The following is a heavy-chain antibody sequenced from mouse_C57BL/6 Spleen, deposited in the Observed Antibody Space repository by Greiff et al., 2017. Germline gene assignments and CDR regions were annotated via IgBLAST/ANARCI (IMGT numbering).Heavy chain of an antibody. V-gene: IGHV14-4*01. J-gene: IGHJ3*01. CDR3: GDGYPLDY. CDR1: GFKFKDDY. CDR2: IDPENGNT. Sequence: VQLQQSGAELVRPGASVKLSCTASGFKFKDDYMHWVKQRPEQGLEWIGWIDPENGNTDYASKFQGKATITADTSSTTAYLQLSSLTSEDTAVYYGGDGYPLDYWGQGTLVTVSA. D-gene: IGHD2-3*01.